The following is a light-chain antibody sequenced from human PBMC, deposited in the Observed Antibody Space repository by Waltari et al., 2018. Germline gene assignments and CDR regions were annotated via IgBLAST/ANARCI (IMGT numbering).Light chain of an antibody. J-gene: IGLJ3*02. CDR3: QTWGSDIGVV. V-gene: IGLV4-69*01. CDR1: SGHSSYA. Sequence: QVVLTQSPSASASLGASVKLICTLSSGHSSYAITLHQQEPEKGPRYLMKLKSDGSHTKGDGIPDRFSGSSSGAERYLTISSLQPEDEADYYCQTWGSDIGVVFGGGTKLTVL. CDR2: LKSDGSH.